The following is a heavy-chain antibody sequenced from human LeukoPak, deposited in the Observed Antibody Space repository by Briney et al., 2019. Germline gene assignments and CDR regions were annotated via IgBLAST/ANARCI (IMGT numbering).Heavy chain of an antibody. J-gene: IGHJ5*01. V-gene: IGHV3-30*02. CDR3: ARDRATHSSSWFDS. CDR2: TQNDGSNK. Sequence: PGGSLRLSCAASGFTSSTYGMHWVRQAPGKGLDWVACTQNDGSNKYYADSVKGRFTISRDNSKNTLYLQMNSLRAEDTAVYYCARDRATHSSSWFDSWGQGILVTVSS. CDR1: GFTSSTYG. D-gene: IGHD6-19*01.